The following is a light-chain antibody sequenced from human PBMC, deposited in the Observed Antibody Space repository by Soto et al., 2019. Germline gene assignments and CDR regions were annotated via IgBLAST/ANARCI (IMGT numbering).Light chain of an antibody. V-gene: IGLV1-51*01. J-gene: IGLJ2*01. Sequence: QSVLTQPPSVSAAPGQKVTISCSGSSSNIGNNYVSWYQQLPGAAPKLLIYDTDARPSGIPGRFSGSKSGTSATLGITGLQTGDEADYYCGTWDSSLSAGVFGGGTKVTVL. CDR3: GTWDSSLSAGV. CDR2: DTD. CDR1: SSNIGNNY.